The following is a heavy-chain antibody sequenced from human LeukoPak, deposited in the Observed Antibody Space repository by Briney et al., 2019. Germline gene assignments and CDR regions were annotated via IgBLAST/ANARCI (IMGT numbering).Heavy chain of an antibody. D-gene: IGHD6-19*01. Sequence: SETLSLTCTVSGGSISSGGYYWSWIRQHPGKGLEWIGYIYYSGSTYYNPSLKSRVTISVDTSKNQFSLKLSSVTAADTAVYYCAGLEWLVTWYFDLWGRGTLVTVSS. V-gene: IGHV4-31*03. CDR3: AGLEWLVTWYFDL. CDR1: GGSISSGGYY. CDR2: IYYSGST. J-gene: IGHJ2*01.